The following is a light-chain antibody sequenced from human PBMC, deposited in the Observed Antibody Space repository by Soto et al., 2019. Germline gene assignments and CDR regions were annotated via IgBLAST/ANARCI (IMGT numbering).Light chain of an antibody. CDR3: QQYGSLGT. CDR2: GAS. CDR1: QSVSNNY. Sequence: EIVLTQSPGTPSLSPGERATLSCRASQSVSNNYLAWYQQKPGQAPRLLIYGASSRATGIPDRFSGSGSGTDFTLTISRLEPEDFAVYYCQQYGSLGTFGQGTKVDIK. J-gene: IGKJ1*01. V-gene: IGKV3-20*01.